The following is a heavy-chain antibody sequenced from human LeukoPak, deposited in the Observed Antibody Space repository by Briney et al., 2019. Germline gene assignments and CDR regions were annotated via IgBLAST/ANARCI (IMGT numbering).Heavy chain of an antibody. D-gene: IGHD6-19*01. CDR1: GFTFSSYE. CDR3: ASLSSGWFRDWFDP. J-gene: IGHJ5*02. Sequence: GSLRLSCAASGFTFSSYEMNWVRQAPGKGLEWVSYISSSGSTIYYADSVKGRFTISRDNAKNSLYLQMNSLRAEDTAVYYCASLSSGWFRDWFDPWGQGTLVTVSS. V-gene: IGHV3-48*03. CDR2: ISSSGSTI.